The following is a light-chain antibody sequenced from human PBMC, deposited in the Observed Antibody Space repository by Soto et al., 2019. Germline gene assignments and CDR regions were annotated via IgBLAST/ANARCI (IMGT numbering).Light chain of an antibody. J-gene: IGLJ1*01. CDR1: SSDVGGYNS. Sequence: QSVLTQPASVSGSPGQSITISCTGTSSDVGGYNSVSWYQQHPGKAPKLMIYDVSNRPSGVSNRFSGSKSGNTASLTISGLQAEDESDYYCSAYTSSSTRFGTGTKVTV. CDR2: DVS. CDR3: SAYTSSSTR. V-gene: IGLV2-14*01.